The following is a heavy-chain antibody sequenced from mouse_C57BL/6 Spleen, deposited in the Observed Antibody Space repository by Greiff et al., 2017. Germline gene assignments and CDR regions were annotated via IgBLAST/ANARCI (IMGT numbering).Heavy chain of an antibody. J-gene: IGHJ2*01. D-gene: IGHD1-1*01. Sequence: QVQLQQPGAELVRPGSSVKLSCKASGYTFTSYWMDWVKQRPGQGLEWIGNIYPSDSETHYNQKFKDKATLTVDKSSSTAYMQLSSLTSEDSAVYYCARGDYYGSSSYFDDWGQGTTLTVSS. CDR2: IYPSDSET. CDR1: GYTFTSYW. CDR3: ARGDYYGSSSYFDD. V-gene: IGHV1-61*01.